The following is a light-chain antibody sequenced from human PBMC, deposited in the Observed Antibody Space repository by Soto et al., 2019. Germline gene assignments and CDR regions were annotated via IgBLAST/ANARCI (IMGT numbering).Light chain of an antibody. Sequence: DIQMTQSPLTLSASVGDRVTITCRASQTISRWLAWYQQKPGKAPKLLIYRASSLESGVPSRFSGSGSGTECPLTIISLQSRDSATYYCQQYQTWPCGEGTKVEIK. CDR1: QTISRW. CDR3: QQYQTWP. CDR2: RAS. V-gene: IGKV1-5*03. J-gene: IGKJ1*01.